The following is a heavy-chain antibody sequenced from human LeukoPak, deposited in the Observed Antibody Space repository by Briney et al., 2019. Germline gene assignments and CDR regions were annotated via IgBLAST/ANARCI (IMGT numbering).Heavy chain of an antibody. J-gene: IGHJ6*03. CDR1: GFTFSRYN. D-gene: IGHD1-26*01. Sequence: GGSLRLSCAASGFTFSRYNMNWVRQAPGKGGEWVSSITSGSSYIYYADSVKGRFTISRDNAKNSLYLQMNSLRAEDTAVYYCARDPYSGSYGNYYYYFMDVWGKGTTVTISS. CDR2: ITSGSSYI. CDR3: ARDPYSGSYGNYYYYFMDV. V-gene: IGHV3-21*01.